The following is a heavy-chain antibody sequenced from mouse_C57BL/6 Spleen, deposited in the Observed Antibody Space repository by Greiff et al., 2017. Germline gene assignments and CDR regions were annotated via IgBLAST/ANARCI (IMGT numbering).Heavy chain of an antibody. D-gene: IGHD4-1*01. CDR3: ARRLKVSGTWNWFAY. J-gene: IGHJ3*01. V-gene: IGHV5-6*01. Sequence: EVHLVESGGDLVKPGGSLKLSCAASGFTFSSYGMSWVRQTPDKRLEWVATISSGGSYTYYPDSVKGRFTISRDNAKNTLYLQMSSLKSEDTAMYYCARRLKVSGTWNWFAYWGQGTLVTVSA. CDR2: ISSGGSYT. CDR1: GFTFSSYG.